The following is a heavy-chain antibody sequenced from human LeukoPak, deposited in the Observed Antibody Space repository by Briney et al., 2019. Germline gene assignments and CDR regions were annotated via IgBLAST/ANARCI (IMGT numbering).Heavy chain of an antibody. CDR2: IYHSGST. V-gene: IGHV4-4*02. CDR3: AMGDYYDAIGYYHVDY. J-gene: IGHJ4*02. Sequence: SETLSLTCAVSGGSISSSNWWSWVRQPPGKGLEWIGEIYHSGSTNYNPSLKSRVTISVDKSKDQFSLKLSSVTAADTAVYYCAMGDYYDAIGYYHVDYWGQGTLVTVSS. CDR1: GGSISSSNW. D-gene: IGHD3-22*01.